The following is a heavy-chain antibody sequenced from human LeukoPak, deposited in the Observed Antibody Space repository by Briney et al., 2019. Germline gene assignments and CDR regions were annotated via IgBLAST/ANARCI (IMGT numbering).Heavy chain of an antibody. CDR2: ISHDGSQK. J-gene: IGHJ4*02. Sequence: PGGSLRLSCVASGFTFSTYGMHWVRQPPGKGLDCVAVISHDGSQKYYADSEKGRFTISRDNSKNTLYLQINSLRTEDTAVYYRLRHRGGRSTQLDYRGQGTLVTVSS. V-gene: IGHV3-30*04. D-gene: IGHD5/OR15-5a*01. CDR3: LRHRGGRSTQLDY. CDR1: GFTFSTYG.